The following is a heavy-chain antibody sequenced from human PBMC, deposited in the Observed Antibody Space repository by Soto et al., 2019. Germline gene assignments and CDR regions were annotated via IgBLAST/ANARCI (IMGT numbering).Heavy chain of an antibody. CDR3: AKRGPGSSWRYFDY. J-gene: IGHJ4*02. V-gene: IGHV3-23*01. CDR1: GFTFSSYA. CDR2: IRGSGGST. D-gene: IGHD6-6*01. Sequence: GGSLRLSCAASGFTFSSYAMSWVRQAPGKGLEWVSAIRGSGGSTYYADSVKGRFTISRDNSKNTLYMQMNSLRAEDTAVYYCAKRGPGSSWRYFDYWGQGTLVTVST.